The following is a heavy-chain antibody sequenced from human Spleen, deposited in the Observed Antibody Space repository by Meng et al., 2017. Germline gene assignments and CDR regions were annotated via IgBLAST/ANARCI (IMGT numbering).Heavy chain of an antibody. CDR3: ARSYIAAAGSYWFDP. Sequence: SETLSLTCTVSGYSISSGYYWSWIRQPPGKGLEWIGYIYYSGSTNYNPSLKSRVTISVDTSKNQFSLKLSSVTAADTAVYYCARSYIAAAGSYWFDPWGQGTLVTVSS. CDR1: GYSISSGYY. J-gene: IGHJ5*02. D-gene: IGHD6-13*01. CDR2: IYYSGST. V-gene: IGHV4-61*01.